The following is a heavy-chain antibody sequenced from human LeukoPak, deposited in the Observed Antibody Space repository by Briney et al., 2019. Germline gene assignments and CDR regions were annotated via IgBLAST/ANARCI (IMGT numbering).Heavy chain of an antibody. J-gene: IGHJ4*02. CDR3: ARDVPSSSWETFDY. CDR2: IIPIFGTA. CDR1: GGTFSSYA. V-gene: IGHV1-69*05. Sequence: SVKVSCKASGGTFSSYAISWVRPAPGQGLEWMGRIIPIFGTANSAQKLQSRVTITTDESTSTAYMELSSLRSEDTAVYYCARDVPSSSWETFDYWGQGTLVTVSS. D-gene: IGHD6-13*01.